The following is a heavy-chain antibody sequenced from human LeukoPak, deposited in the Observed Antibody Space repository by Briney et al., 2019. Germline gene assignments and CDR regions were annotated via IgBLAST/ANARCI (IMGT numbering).Heavy chain of an antibody. V-gene: IGHV5-51*01. J-gene: IGHJ4*02. CDR3: ARHSSYCSATSCFPKE. CDR1: GYSFSSYW. CDR2: INPGDSYI. D-gene: IGHD2-15*01. Sequence: GESLKISCKGSGYSFSSYWIGWVGQLPGKGLEWMGIINPGDSYIRYGPSFQGQITISVDKSIKTAYLQWGSLKASDTAMYYCARHSSYCSATSCFPKEWGQGTLGTVSS.